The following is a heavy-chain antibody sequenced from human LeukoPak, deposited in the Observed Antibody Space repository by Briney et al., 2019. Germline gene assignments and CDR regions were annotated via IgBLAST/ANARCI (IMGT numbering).Heavy chain of an antibody. V-gene: IGHV1-69*04. CDR3: ASDRDGYRGYYYYGMDV. CDR1: GGTFSSYA. D-gene: IGHD5-12*01. CDR2: IIPILGIA. J-gene: IGHJ6*02. Sequence: SVKVSCKASGGTFSSYAISWVRQAPGQGLEWMGRIIPILGIANYAQKFQGRVTITADKSTSTAYMELSSLRSADTAVYYCASDRDGYRGYYYYGMDVWGQGTTVTVSS.